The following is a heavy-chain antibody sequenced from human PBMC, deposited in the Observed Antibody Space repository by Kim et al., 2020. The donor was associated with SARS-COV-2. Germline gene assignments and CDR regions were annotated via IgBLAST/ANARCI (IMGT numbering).Heavy chain of an antibody. Sequence: GGSLRLSCAASGFTFSSYAMSWVRQAPGQGLEWVSSITGSGSSTYYADSVKGRFTISKDTSKNTLHLPMNSLRAEATAVSYCAKGYSTTWYDWGQGTRVT. D-gene: IGHD6-13*01. CDR3: AKGYSTTWYD. CDR2: ITGSGSST. V-gene: IGHV3-23*01. J-gene: IGHJ4*02. CDR1: GFTFSSYA.